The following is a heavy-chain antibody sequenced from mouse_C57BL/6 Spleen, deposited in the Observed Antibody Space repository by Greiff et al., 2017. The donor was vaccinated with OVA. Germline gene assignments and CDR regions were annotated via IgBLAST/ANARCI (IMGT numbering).Heavy chain of an antibody. D-gene: IGHD1-1*01. J-gene: IGHJ4*01. CDR3: ARNGDGSSPYAMDY. CDR1: GFSLTSYA. Sequence: VKVVESGPGLVAPSQSLSITCTVSGFSLTSYAISWVRQPPGKGLEWLGVIWTGGGTNYNSALKSRLSISKDNSKSQVFLKMNSLQTDDTARYYCARNGDGSSPYAMDYWGQGTSVTVSS. CDR2: IWTGGGT. V-gene: IGHV2-9-1*01.